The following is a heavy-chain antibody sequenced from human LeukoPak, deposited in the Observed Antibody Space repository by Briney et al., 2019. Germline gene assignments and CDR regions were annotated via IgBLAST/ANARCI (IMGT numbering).Heavy chain of an antibody. Sequence: GGSLRLSCAASGFTFSTYAMHWVRQAPGKGLEWVAVISYDGSSKNYADSVKGRFTISRDNSKNTLYLQMNSLRAEDTAVYYCARARSSYGYGDAFDIWGQGTMVTVSS. V-gene: IGHV3-30*04. CDR3: ARARSSYGYGDAFDI. CDR2: ISYDGSSK. D-gene: IGHD5-18*01. CDR1: GFTFSTYA. J-gene: IGHJ3*02.